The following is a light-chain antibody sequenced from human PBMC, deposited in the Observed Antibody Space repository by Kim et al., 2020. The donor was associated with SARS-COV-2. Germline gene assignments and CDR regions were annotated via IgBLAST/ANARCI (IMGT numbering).Light chain of an antibody. CDR2: DAA. J-gene: IGKJ4*01. V-gene: IGKV3-11*01. CDR1: HSFGIS. Sequence: PGEGSTLSCRARHSFGISLAWYQQIRGQAPRLHIYDAAMRATGIPDRFSGSGSGTDFTLTIGGLDTGDFGVYFCQQHSKWPRAPSFGGGTKVDIK. CDR3: QQHSKWPRAPS.